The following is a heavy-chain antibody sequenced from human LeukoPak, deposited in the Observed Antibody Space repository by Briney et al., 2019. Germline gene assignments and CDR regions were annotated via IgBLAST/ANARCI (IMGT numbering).Heavy chain of an antibody. CDR1: GFTFSSYD. V-gene: IGHV3-13*01. J-gene: IGHJ6*02. CDR2: IGTAGDT. CDR3: ARDLVDILTGYHYGMDV. D-gene: IGHD3-9*01. Sequence: GSLRLSCAASGFTFSSYDMHWVRQATGKGLEWVSAIGTAGDTYYPGSVKGRFTISRENAKNSLYLQMNSLRAGDAAVYYCARDLVDILTGYHYGMDVWGQGTTVTVSS.